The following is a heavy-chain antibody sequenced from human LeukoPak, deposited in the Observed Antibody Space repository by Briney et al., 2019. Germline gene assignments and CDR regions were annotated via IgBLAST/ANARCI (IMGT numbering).Heavy chain of an antibody. J-gene: IGHJ6*03. CDR1: GFTFSSYS. CDR3: ARDENYMDV. CDR2: ISSSSSTI. Sequence: GGSLRLSCAASGFTFSSYSMNWVRQAPGKGLEWVSYISSSSSTIYYADSVKGRFTISRDNAKNSLYLQMNSLRAEDTAVYYCARDENYMDVWGKGTTVTVSS. V-gene: IGHV3-48*01.